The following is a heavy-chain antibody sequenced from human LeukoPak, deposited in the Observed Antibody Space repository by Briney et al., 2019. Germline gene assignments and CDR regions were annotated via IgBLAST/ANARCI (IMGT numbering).Heavy chain of an antibody. CDR2: IIPIFGTA. V-gene: IGHV1-69*05. J-gene: IGHJ6*03. CDR1: GGTFSSYA. CDR3: ARSYCSSTSCSSAYYYYMDV. D-gene: IGHD2-2*01. Sequence: SVKVSCKASGGTFSSYAISWVRQAPGQGLEWMGGIIPIFGTANYAQKFQGRVTITTDESTSTAYMELSSLRSEDTAVYYCARSYCSSTSCSSAYYYYMDVWGKGTTVTVSS.